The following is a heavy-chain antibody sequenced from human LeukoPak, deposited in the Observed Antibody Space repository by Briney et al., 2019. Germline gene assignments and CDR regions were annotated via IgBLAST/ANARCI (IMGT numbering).Heavy chain of an antibody. CDR3: AREDGYNYGIDAFDI. CDR2: IKQDGSEK. J-gene: IGHJ3*02. CDR1: GFTFSRYC. D-gene: IGHD5-24*01. Sequence: GGSLRLSCAASGFTFSRYCMSWVRQAPGKGLERVADIKQDGSEKYYVDSVKGRFTISRDNAKNSLYLQMNSLRAEDTAVYYCAREDGYNYGIDAFDIWGQGTMVTVSS. V-gene: IGHV3-7*01.